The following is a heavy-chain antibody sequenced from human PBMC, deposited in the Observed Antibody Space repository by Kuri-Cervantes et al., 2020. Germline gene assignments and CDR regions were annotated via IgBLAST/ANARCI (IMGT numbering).Heavy chain of an antibody. Sequence: GGSLRLSCAASGFTFDDYGMSWVRQAPGKGLEWVSGINWNGGSTGYADSVKGRFTISRDNAKNSLYLQMNSLRAEDTAVYYCARAREEGELRYYYYYMDVWGKGTTVTVSS. V-gene: IGHV3-20*04. CDR2: INWNGGST. D-gene: IGHD1-7*01. CDR3: ARAREEGELRYYYYYMDV. CDR1: GFTFDDYG. J-gene: IGHJ6*03.